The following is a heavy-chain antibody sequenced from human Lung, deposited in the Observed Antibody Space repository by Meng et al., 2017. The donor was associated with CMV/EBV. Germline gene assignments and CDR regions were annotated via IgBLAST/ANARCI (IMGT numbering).Heavy chain of an antibody. Sequence: GGSLRLXCAASGFTFSSYALHWVRQAPGKGLEWVAVISYDGSIKHYADSVKGRFSISRDNPKNTLYLQMKSLRADDTAVYYCARDRYYYDSNFDHWGQGKXVNGAS. CDR1: GFTFSSYA. D-gene: IGHD3-22*01. CDR2: ISYDGSIK. V-gene: IGHV3-30-3*01. J-gene: IGHJ4*02. CDR3: ARDRYYYDSNFDH.